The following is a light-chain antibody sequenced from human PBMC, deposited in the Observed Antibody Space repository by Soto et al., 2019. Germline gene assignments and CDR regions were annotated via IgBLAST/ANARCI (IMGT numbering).Light chain of an antibody. CDR1: SSDVGSYNL. CDR3: CSYAGSSTFEV. J-gene: IGLJ3*02. Sequence: QSALTQPASVSGSPRQSITISCTGTSSDVGSYNLVSWYQQHPGKAPKLMIYEGSKRPSGVSNRFSGSKSGNTASLTISGLQAEDEADYYCCSYAGSSTFEVFGGGTKVTVL. CDR2: EGS. V-gene: IGLV2-23*03.